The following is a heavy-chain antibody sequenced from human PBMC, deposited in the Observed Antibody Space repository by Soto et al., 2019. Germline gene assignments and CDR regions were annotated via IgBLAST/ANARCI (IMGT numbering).Heavy chain of an antibody. CDR2: IIGSSTYI. CDR1: GFSFSTYS. D-gene: IGHD1-1*01. Sequence: ELQLVESGGGLVKPGGSLRLSCAASGFSFSTYSMNWVRQAPGKGLEWVSSIIGSSTYIFYADSVKGRFTTSRDNAKNSLYLQMNSLRAEDTAVYYCARYVPNWNFDSWGQGTLVTVSS. V-gene: IGHV3-21*03. CDR3: ARYVPNWNFDS. J-gene: IGHJ4*02.